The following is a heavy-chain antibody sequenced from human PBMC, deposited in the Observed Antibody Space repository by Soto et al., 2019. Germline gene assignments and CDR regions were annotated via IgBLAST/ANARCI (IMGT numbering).Heavy chain of an antibody. CDR1: GGSISSSSYY. Sequence: SETLSLTCTVSGGSISSSSYYWGWIRQPPGKGLEWIGSIYYSGSTYYNPSLKSRVTISVDTSKNQFSLKLSSVTAADTAVYYCARLSVNYYDSSGRSFDYWGQGTLVTVSS. J-gene: IGHJ4*02. CDR3: ARLSVNYYDSSGRSFDY. V-gene: IGHV4-39*01. D-gene: IGHD3-22*01. CDR2: IYYSGST.